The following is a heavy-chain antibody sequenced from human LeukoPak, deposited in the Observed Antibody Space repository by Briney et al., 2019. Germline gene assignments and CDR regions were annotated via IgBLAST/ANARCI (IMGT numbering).Heavy chain of an antibody. CDR3: ARPRPHSSSSWYVDY. D-gene: IGHD6-13*01. Sequence: GESLKISCKGSGYSFTSYWIGWVCQMPGKGLEWMGIIYPGDSDTRYSPSFQGQVTISADKSISTAYLQWSSLKASDTAMYYCARPRPHSSSSWYVDYWGQGTLVTVSS. CDR1: GYSFTSYW. V-gene: IGHV5-51*01. CDR2: IYPGDSDT. J-gene: IGHJ4*02.